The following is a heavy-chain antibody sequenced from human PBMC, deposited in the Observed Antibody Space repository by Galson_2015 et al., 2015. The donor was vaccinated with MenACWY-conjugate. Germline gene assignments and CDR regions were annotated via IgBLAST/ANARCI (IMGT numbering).Heavy chain of an antibody. D-gene: IGHD2-15*01. J-gene: IGHJ5*02. CDR2: VFENGTT. Sequence: SETLSLTCTASGASITSSDYYGGWIRQPPGKGLEWIGTVFENGTTYYNPSLKSRVTISVYTSKNQISLTLNSATAADTAVYYCARESSYCHGGTCGYHWGQGILVTISS. CDR1: GASITSSDYY. CDR3: ARESSYCHGGTCGYH. V-gene: IGHV4-39*07.